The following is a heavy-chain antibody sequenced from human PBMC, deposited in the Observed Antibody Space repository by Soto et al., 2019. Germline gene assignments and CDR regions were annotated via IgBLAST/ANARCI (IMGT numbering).Heavy chain of an antibody. J-gene: IGHJ1*01. CDR2: VNPSGGST. CDR1: GYIFTAYS. D-gene: IGHD2-15*01. CDR3: EREEYCSVAICYCEYFDR. V-gene: IGHV1-46*01. Sequence: QVQLVQSGAEVKKPGASVKVSCKASGYIFTAYSMHWVRQAPGQGLEWMGVVNPSGGSTNYAQSCQGRVTSTRDTSTSTVYMDLSSLTTEDTAVYYCEREEYCSVAICYCEYFDRWGQGTLVTVSS.